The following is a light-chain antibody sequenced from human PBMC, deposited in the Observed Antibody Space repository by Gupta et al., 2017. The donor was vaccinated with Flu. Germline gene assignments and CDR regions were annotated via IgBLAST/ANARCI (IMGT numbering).Light chain of an antibody. CDR3: QSYDSSLSGSWV. Sequence: QSVLTPSPSVYGAPDQGHTLSCTGSSSNIGTGYAVHWYQQRPGTAPKPLIYGNSKRPSGVPDRFSGSKSGTSASLAITGLQAEHAADYYCQSYDSSLSGSWVFGGGTKLTVL. J-gene: IGLJ3*02. CDR2: GNS. V-gene: IGLV1-40*01. CDR1: SSNIGTGYA.